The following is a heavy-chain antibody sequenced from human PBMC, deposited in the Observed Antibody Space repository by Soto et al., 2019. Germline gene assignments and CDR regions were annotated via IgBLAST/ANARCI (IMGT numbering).Heavy chain of an antibody. CDR3: AIYPPVLAAAGTNWFDP. D-gene: IGHD6-13*01. Sequence: SETLSLTCAVYGGSFSGYYWSWIRQPPGKGLEWIGEINHSGSTNYNPSLKSRVTISVDTSKNQFSLKLSSVTAADTAVYYCAIYPPVLAAAGTNWFDPWGQGTLVTVSS. CDR1: GGSFSGYY. V-gene: IGHV4-34*01. J-gene: IGHJ5*02. CDR2: INHSGST.